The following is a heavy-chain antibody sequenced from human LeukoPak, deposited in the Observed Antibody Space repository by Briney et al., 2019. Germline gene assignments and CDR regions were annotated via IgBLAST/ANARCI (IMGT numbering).Heavy chain of an antibody. CDR3: ARAPSRGYFDY. V-gene: IGHV4-61*01. J-gene: IGHJ4*02. CDR1: GGSVSSGSYY. Sequence: SETLSLTCTVSGGSVSSGSYYWSWIRQPPGKGLEWNGYIYYSGSTNYNPSLKSRVTISVDTSKNQFSLKLSSVTAADTAVYYCARAPSRGYFDYWGQGTLVTVSS. CDR2: IYYSGST.